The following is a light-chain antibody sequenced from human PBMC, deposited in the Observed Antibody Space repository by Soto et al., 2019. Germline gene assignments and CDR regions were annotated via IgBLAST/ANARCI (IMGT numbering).Light chain of an antibody. J-gene: IGKJ5*01. CDR2: LGS. V-gene: IGKV2-28*01. Sequence: DIVMTQSPLSLPVTPGEPASISCRSGQSLLHNNGYNYLDWYLQKPGQSPQLLIYLGSNRASGVPDRFSGSGSGTDFTLKISRVEAEDVGIYYCMQALQTPCTFGQGTRLEIK. CDR1: QSLLHNNGYNY. CDR3: MQALQTPCT.